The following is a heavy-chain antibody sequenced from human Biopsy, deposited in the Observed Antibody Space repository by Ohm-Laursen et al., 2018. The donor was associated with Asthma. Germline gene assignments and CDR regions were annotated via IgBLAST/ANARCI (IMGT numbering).Heavy chain of an antibody. D-gene: IGHD3-22*01. CDR2: ISWNSATI. J-gene: IGHJ4*02. CDR3: AKVRSDWVITESFDY. Sequence: SLRLSCTASGFKFDEYTMHWVRQAPGKGLEWVSGISWNSATIGYAYSVEGRFTISRDNAKNSVFLHMDSLRPEDAAFYYCAKVRSDWVITESFDYWGQGVLVTVSS. CDR1: GFKFDEYT. V-gene: IGHV3-9*01.